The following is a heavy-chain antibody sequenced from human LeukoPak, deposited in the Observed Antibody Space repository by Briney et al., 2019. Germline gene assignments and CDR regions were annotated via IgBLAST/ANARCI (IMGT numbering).Heavy chain of an antibody. D-gene: IGHD1-26*01. J-gene: IGHJ5*02. Sequence: PGGSLRLSCAASGFTFSNYAMSWVRQAPGKGLEWVSGVSDSGRSTYYADSVQGRFIISRDNSKHTLYLQMNSLRVEDTDAYFCAQNQWEFPAWGQGTLVTVSS. CDR1: GFTFSNYA. CDR3: AQNQWEFPA. V-gene: IGHV3-23*01. CDR2: VSDSGRST.